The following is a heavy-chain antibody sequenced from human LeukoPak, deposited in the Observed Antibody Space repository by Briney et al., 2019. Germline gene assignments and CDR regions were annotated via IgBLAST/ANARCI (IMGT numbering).Heavy chain of an antibody. CDR1: GYSFTSDW. D-gene: IGHD4-17*01. J-gene: IGHJ3*02. V-gene: IGHV5-51*01. CDR2: IYPGDSDT. CDR3: ARGGNPTVTTSAFDI. Sequence: GESLKISCKGSGYSFTSDWIGWVRQMPGKGLEWMGIIYPGDSDTRYSPSFQGQVTISADKSISTAYLQWSSLKASDTAMYYCARGGNPTVTTSAFDIWGQGTMVTVSS.